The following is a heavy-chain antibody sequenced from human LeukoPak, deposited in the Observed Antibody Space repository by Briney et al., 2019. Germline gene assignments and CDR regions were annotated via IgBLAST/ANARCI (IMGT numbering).Heavy chain of an antibody. J-gene: IGHJ4*02. CDR1: GFTFSGSA. V-gene: IGHV3-73*01. D-gene: IGHD6-19*01. Sequence: PGGSLRLSCAASGFTFSGSAMHWVRQASGKGLEWVGRIRSKANSYATAYAASVKGRFTISRDDSKNTAYLQMHSLKTEGTAVYYCTRQSSGWSENPFDYWGQGTLVTVSS. CDR3: TRQSSGWSENPFDY. CDR2: IRSKANSYAT.